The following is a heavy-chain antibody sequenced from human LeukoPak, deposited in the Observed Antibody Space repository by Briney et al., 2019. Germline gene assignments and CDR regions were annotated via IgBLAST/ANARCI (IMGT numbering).Heavy chain of an antibody. D-gene: IGHD3-22*01. CDR2: ISGSGGST. Sequence: GGSLRLSCAASGFTFSSYAMSWVRQAPGKGLEWVSAISGSGGSTYYADSVKGRFTISRDNSKNMLYLQMNSLRAEDTAVYYCAKDPGQVVIHPDAFDIWGQGTMVTVSS. V-gene: IGHV3-23*01. CDR3: AKDPGQVVIHPDAFDI. J-gene: IGHJ3*02. CDR1: GFTFSSYA.